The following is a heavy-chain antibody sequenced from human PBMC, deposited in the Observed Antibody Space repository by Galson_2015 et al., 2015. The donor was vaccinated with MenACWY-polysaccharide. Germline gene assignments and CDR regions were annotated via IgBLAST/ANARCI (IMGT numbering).Heavy chain of an antibody. D-gene: IGHD2-21*02. V-gene: IGHV3-7*01. CDR2: IKQDESEK. J-gene: IGHJ5*02. Sequence: LRLSCAASGFIISGYWMSWVRQAPGKGLEWVANIKQDESEKNYVDSVKGRFTISRDNAKNSLYLQMNSLRAEDTAVYYCVRGRVTLGPWGHGTLVTVSA. CDR3: VRGRVTLGP. CDR1: GFIISGYW.